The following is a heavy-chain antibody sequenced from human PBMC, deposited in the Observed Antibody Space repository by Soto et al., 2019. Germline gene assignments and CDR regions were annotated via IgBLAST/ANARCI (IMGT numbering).Heavy chain of an antibody. CDR1: GYNFTTFW. CDR2: ICPGDSET. V-gene: IGHV5-51*01. CDR3: ARLGFPGAIYFDS. Sequence: GESLKISCNGSGYNFTTFWIGWVRQMPGKGLEWMGIICPGDSETKYSPDFEGQVTISADRSTNTAYLQWRSLRASDTAMYYCARLGFPGAIYFDSWGLGTLVTVYS. J-gene: IGHJ4*02.